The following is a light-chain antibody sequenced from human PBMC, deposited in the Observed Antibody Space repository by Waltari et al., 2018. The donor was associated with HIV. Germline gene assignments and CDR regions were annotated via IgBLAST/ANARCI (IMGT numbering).Light chain of an antibody. CDR3: HQYFSDPFT. CDR1: QDIGNS. J-gene: IGKJ4*01. Sequence: DIQMTQFPSSLSASVGDRVTITCRATQDIGNSVSWYTQRPGKVPKLRVYGAYRRHRGFASMFTGSGSGTEYTLTISSLQPEDFATYYCHQYFSDPFTFGGGTKVEI. V-gene: IGKV1-NL1*01. CDR2: GAY.